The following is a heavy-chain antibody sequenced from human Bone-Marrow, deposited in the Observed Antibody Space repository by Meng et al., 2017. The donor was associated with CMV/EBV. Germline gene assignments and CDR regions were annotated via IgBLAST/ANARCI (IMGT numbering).Heavy chain of an antibody. CDR3: ARYDFWTSPEGGYFDS. CDR1: GGSINSGSFY. CDR2: IYYSGNT. J-gene: IGHJ4*02. D-gene: IGHD3-3*01. Sequence: ESLKISCTVSGGSINSGSFYWGWIRQPPGKGLEWIGNIYYSGNTYYNPSLKSRVSMSVDTSKNQLSLILEAVTAADTAVYYCARYDFWTSPEGGYFDSWGQGTLVTVSS. V-gene: IGHV4-39*07.